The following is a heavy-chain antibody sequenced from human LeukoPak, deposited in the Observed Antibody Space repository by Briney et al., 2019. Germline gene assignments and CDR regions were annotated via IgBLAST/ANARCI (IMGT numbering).Heavy chain of an antibody. CDR2: IYTSGST. CDR1: GYSIGSGYY. CDR3: ASEAYYYDSSGYYKY. D-gene: IGHD3-22*01. J-gene: IGHJ4*02. Sequence: PSETLSLTCAVSGYSIGSGYYWGWIRQPAGKGLEWIGRIYTSGSTNYNPSLKSRVTMSVDTSKNQFSLKLSSVTAADTAVYYCASEAYYYDSSGYYKYWGQGTLVTVSS. V-gene: IGHV4-4*07.